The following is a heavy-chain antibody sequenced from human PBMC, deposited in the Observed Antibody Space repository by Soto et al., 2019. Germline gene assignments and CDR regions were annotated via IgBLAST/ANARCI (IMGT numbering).Heavy chain of an antibody. Sequence: GESLKISCKGSGYSFTSYWIGWVRQMPGKGLEWMGIIYPGDSDTRYSPSFRGQVTISADKSISTAYLQWSSLKASDTAMYYCARTLIAAYYYYGMDVWGQGTKVTVSS. J-gene: IGHJ6*02. CDR3: ARTLIAAYYYYGMDV. D-gene: IGHD6-6*01. CDR1: GYSFTSYW. CDR2: IYPGDSDT. V-gene: IGHV5-51*01.